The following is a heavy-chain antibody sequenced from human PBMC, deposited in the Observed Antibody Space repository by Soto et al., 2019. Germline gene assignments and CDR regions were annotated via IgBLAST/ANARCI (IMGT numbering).Heavy chain of an antibody. CDR2: ISPDGTNK. V-gene: IGHV3-30*04. CDR3: ARVGSGGGGDY. Sequence: GGSLRLSCVASGFIFSGSAMYWVRQAPGKGLEWVGVISPDGTNKYYVDSVKGRFSTSRDDSENTLFLQMNSLRPDDTAVYYCARVGSGGGGDYWGQGSLVTVS. D-gene: IGHD1-26*01. J-gene: IGHJ4*02. CDR1: GFIFSGSA.